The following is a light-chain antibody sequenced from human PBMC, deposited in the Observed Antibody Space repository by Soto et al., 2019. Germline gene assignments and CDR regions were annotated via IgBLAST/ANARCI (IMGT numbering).Light chain of an antibody. CDR3: SSYAGTYVV. V-gene: IGLV2-11*01. CDR2: DVT. J-gene: IGLJ2*01. Sequence: QSALTQPRSVSGSPGQSVTISCTGTISDVGDSDYVSWYQQRPGKAPKLMIYDVTKRPSGVPDRFSGSKSGNTASLTISGLQAEDEAEYFCSSYAGTYVVFGGGTKLTVL. CDR1: ISDVGDSDY.